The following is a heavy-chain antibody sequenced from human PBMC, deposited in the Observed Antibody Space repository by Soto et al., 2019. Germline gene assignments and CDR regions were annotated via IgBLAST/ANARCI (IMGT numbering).Heavy chain of an antibody. CDR1: GGSISSGGYY. Sequence: QVQLQESGPGLVKPSQTLSLTCTVSGGSISSGGYYWSWIRQHPGKGLAWIGYIYYSGSTYYNPSLKSRVTISVDTSKNQFSLKLSSVTAADTAVYYCAREGSYYGSGSYGYGMDVWGQGTTVTVSS. V-gene: IGHV4-31*03. J-gene: IGHJ6*02. CDR3: AREGSYYGSGSYGYGMDV. D-gene: IGHD3-10*01. CDR2: IYYSGST.